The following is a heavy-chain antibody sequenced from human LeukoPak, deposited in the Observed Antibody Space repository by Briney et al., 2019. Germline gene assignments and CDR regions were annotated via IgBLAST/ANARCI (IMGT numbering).Heavy chain of an antibody. D-gene: IGHD3-9*01. V-gene: IGHV4-34*01. J-gene: IGHJ6*02. Sequence: PSETLSLTCAVYGESSSGYYWSWIRRPPGKGLEWLGEINHSGSTNFNPSLKSRVTVSVDTSKKQFSLKLRSVTAADTAVYYCAGYFGYYYYGMDVWGQGTTVTVSS. CDR1: GESSSGYY. CDR2: INHSGST. CDR3: AGYFGYYYYGMDV.